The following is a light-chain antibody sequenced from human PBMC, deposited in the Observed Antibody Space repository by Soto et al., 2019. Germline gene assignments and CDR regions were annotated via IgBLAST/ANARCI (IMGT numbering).Light chain of an antibody. CDR2: WDS. Sequence: DIVMTQSPDSLAVSLGERATINCKSSQSVLFSSNNQNYLAWYQHKAGQPPKLLIYWDSTRESGVPDRFSGSGSGTDFPLTISSLQAEDVAVYYCQQYWRSPYTFGQGTKVEIK. J-gene: IGKJ2*01. CDR1: QSVLFSSNNQNY. V-gene: IGKV4-1*01. CDR3: QQYWRSPYT.